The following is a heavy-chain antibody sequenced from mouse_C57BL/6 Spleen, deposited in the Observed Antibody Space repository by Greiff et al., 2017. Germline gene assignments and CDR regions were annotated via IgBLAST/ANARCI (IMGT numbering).Heavy chain of an antibody. V-gene: IGHV5-9*01. CDR3: ARHDGYYWFAY. D-gene: IGHD2-3*01. CDR1: GFTFSSYT. J-gene: IGHJ3*01. CDR2: ISGGGGNT. Sequence: EVQLVESGGGLVKPGGSLKLSCAASGFTFSSYTMSWVRQTPEKRLEWVATISGGGGNTYYPDSVKGRFTISRDNAKNTRYLQMSSLRSEDTALYYGARHDGYYWFAYWGQGTLVTVSA.